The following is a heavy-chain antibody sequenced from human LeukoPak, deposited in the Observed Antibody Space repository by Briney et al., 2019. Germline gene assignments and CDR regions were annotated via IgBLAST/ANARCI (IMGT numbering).Heavy chain of an antibody. D-gene: IGHD2-21*02. CDR1: GYTFTGYY. J-gene: IGHJ4*02. CDR2: INPNSGGT. Sequence: ASVKVSCKASGYTFTGYYMHWVRQAPGQGLEGRGWINPNSGGTNYAQKFQGRVTMTRDTSISTAYMELSRLRSDDTAVYYCARGSPIVVVTAISQPFDYWGQGTLVTVSS. CDR3: ARGSPIVVVTAISQPFDY. V-gene: IGHV1-2*02.